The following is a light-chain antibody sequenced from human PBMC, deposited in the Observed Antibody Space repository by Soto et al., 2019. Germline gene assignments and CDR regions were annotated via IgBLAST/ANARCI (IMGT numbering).Light chain of an antibody. J-gene: IGLJ3*02. V-gene: IGLV6-57*01. CDR3: QSFDSGNLYWV. Sequence: NFMLTQPHSVSESPGKTVTISCTRSSGSIASNYVQWFQQRPGSSPTTVIYEDKQRPSGVPDRFSGSIDSSSNSASLTISGLETEDEADYYCQSFDSGNLYWVFGGGTKLTVL. CDR2: EDK. CDR1: SGSIASNY.